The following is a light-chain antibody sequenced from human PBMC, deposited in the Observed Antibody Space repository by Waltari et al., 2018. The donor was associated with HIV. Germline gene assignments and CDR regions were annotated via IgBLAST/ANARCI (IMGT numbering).Light chain of an antibody. V-gene: IGKV3-11*01. J-gene: IGKJ5*01. CDR2: DAS. Sequence: EIVLTQSPATLSLSPGERATLSCRASQSVSSHLAWYQQKPGQAPRLLIVDASNRAPGIPARFSGSGSGTDFTPTISGLEPEDFAVYYCQQRSDWPITFGQGTRLEIK. CDR3: QQRSDWPIT. CDR1: QSVSSH.